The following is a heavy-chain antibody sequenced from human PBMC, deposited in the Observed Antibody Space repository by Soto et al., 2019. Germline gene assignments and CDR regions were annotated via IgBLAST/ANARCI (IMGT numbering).Heavy chain of an antibody. J-gene: IGHJ6*03. V-gene: IGHV1-69*08. D-gene: IGHD7-27*01. Sequence: QVQLVQSGPEVKKSGSSVKVSCKLSGGTFTSETISWVRQAPGQGLEWMGRSIPILGKGNYAQKFQGRININEEKTTTIGYMELSSLTSEDKAVYFCEREESSYHMGKFPFYYMDVWGNGTTVNVSS. CDR1: GGTFTSET. CDR2: SIPILGKG. CDR3: EREESSYHMGKFPFYYMDV.